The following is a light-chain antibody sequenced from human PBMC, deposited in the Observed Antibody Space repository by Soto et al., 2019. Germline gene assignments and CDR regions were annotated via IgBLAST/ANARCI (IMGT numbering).Light chain of an antibody. CDR1: QNVNNY. J-gene: IGKJ1*01. V-gene: IGKV1-5*01. CDR3: QQYDTFPGA. Sequence: DVQMTQSPSTLSASLGDRVTITCRASQNVNNYLAWYQQKPGKAPKLLIYDASSLETGIPPRFSGSGSGTEFTLAISSLQPDDFATYYCQQYDTFPGAFGQGTTVEV. CDR2: DAS.